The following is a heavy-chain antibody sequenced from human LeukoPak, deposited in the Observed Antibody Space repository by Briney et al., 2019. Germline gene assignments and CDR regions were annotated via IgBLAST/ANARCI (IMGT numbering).Heavy chain of an antibody. CDR2: IYYSGST. J-gene: IGHJ4*02. Sequence: PSETLSLTCTVSGGSISSYYWSWIRQPPGKGLEWIGYIYYSGSTNYNPSLKSRVAISVDTSKNQFSLKLSSVTAADTAVYYCARLRLDQLSADYWGQGTLVTVSS. V-gene: IGHV4-59*01. D-gene: IGHD3-16*02. CDR1: GGSISSYY. CDR3: ARLRLDQLSADY.